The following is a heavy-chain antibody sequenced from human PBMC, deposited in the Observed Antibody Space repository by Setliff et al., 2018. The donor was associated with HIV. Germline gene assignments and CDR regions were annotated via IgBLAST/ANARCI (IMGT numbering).Heavy chain of an antibody. CDR2: MSYDGNNK. D-gene: IGHD3-3*01. V-gene: IGHV3-30*01. Sequence: PGGSLRLSCAASGFIFSSYAMHWVRQAPGKGLEWVAVMSYDGNNKYYADSVKGRFTISRDNSKNTLFLQMNSLRAEDTAVYYCAKEISLRFLEWFPQPVDYWGQGTLVTVSS. CDR1: GFIFSSYA. CDR3: AKEISLRFLEWFPQPVDY. J-gene: IGHJ4*02.